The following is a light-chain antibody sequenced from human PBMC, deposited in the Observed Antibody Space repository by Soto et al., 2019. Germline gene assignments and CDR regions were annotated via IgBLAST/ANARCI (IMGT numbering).Light chain of an antibody. V-gene: IGKV3-11*01. CDR3: QQRSNWLPIT. Sequence: VMTQTPLSLPVAPGQPPSISGRASQSVSSCLAWYQQQPAQAPRLLXYDSSNRATGVPARFSGSGSWADFTLTIISLELDDFAAHYCQQRSNWLPITFGQGTRLEIK. CDR2: DSS. J-gene: IGKJ5*01. CDR1: QSVSSC.